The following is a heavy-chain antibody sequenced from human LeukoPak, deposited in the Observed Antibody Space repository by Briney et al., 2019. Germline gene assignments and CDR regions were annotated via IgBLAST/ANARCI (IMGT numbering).Heavy chain of an antibody. Sequence: GGSLRLSCSASGFTVSSNYMSWVRQAPGKGLEWVSVSYSGGSTYYADSVKGRFTISRDNSKNTLYLQMNSLRAEDTAVYYCARENYDFWSGYGYYYYYMDVWGKGTTVTVSS. CDR3: ARENYDFWSGYGYYYYYMDV. D-gene: IGHD3-3*01. J-gene: IGHJ6*03. CDR1: GFTVSSNY. V-gene: IGHV3-53*01. CDR2: SYSGGST.